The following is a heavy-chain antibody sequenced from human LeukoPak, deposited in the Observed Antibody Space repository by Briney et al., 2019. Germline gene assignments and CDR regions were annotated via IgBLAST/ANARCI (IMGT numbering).Heavy chain of an antibody. CDR2: IHGDGGDT. V-gene: IGHV3-74*01. J-gene: IGHJ4*02. Sequence: GGSLRLSCAASGFTFRRYWMSWIRQSPGKELLWVSRIHGDGGDTSYADSVKGRFTISRDNAKNTLYLQMDGLTAEDTAVYYCARRLYYDTAGSPFDLWGQGTLVIVSS. CDR1: GFTFRRYW. CDR3: ARRLYYDTAGSPFDL. D-gene: IGHD3-22*01.